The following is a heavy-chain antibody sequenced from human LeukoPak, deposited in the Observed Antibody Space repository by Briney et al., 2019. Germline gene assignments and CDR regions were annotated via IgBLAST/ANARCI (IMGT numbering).Heavy chain of an antibody. J-gene: IGHJ5*02. CDR3: ARSARDYAWFDP. CDR1: GGSISSSSYH. CDR2: IYYSGST. V-gene: IGHV4-39*01. Sequence: SETLSLTCTVSGGSISSSSYHWGWIRQPPGKGLEWIGSIYYSGSTYYNPSLKSRVTISVDTSKNQFSLKLSSVTAADTAVYYCARSARDYAWFDPWGQGTLVTVSS. D-gene: IGHD4-17*01.